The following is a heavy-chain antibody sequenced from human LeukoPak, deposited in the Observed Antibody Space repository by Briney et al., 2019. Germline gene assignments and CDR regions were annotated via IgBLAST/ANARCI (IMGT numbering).Heavy chain of an antibody. CDR2: IKQDGSER. J-gene: IGHJ4*02. CDR1: GFTFGIYG. D-gene: IGHD2-2*01. V-gene: IGHV3-7*01. CDR3: ARDSVVVIVPAAMDY. Sequence: GGPLRLPCVGLGFTFGIYGLSWVRRAPGKGREWVANIKQDGSERYYVDSVKGRFTISRDNAKNSLYLQMNSLRAEDTAVYYCARDSVVVIVPAAMDYWGQGTLVTVSS.